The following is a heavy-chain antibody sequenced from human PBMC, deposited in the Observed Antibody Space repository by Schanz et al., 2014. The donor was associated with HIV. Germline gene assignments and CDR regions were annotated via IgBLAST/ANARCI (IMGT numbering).Heavy chain of an antibody. D-gene: IGHD3-22*01. J-gene: IGHJ4*02. Sequence: QVQLVESGGGVVQPGRSLRLSCVASGFNFNSYGMHWVRQAPGKGQEWVAVTSYDGTKKHYADSVKGRFTISRDNSQNTLYLQMTTLRTEDTAVYYCAKPEYDSSGNSQSHFDYWGQGTLVTVSP. CDR2: TSYDGTKK. CDR1: GFNFNSYG. V-gene: IGHV3-30*18. CDR3: AKPEYDSSGNSQSHFDY.